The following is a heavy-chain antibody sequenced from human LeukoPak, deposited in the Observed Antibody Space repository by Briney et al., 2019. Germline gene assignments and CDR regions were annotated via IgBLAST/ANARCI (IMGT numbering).Heavy chain of an antibody. D-gene: IGHD5-24*01. CDR1: GASIMIRGYY. CDR2: MSYTGDT. CDR3: ARDGVEMATDYYYGVDV. Sequence: SETLSLTCTVSGASIMIRGYYWTWIRHHPGKGLEWIGYMSYTGDTYYTPSLQSRASISVDTSKNLFSLRLTSVTAADTAVYYCARDGVEMATDYYYGVDVWGQGTTVIVSS. J-gene: IGHJ6*02. V-gene: IGHV4-31*03.